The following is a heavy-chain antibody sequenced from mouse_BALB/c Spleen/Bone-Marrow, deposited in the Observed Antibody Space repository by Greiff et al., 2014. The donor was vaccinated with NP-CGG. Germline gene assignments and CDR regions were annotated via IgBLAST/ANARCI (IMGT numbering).Heavy chain of an antibody. Sequence: EVQLQESGAELVKPGASVKLSCTASGFNIKDTYMHWVKQRPEQGLEWIGRIDPANGNTKYDPKFQGKATITADTSSNTAYLQLSSLTSEDTGVYYCATYYYGSSWGFAYWGQGTLVTVSA. CDR2: IDPANGNT. D-gene: IGHD1-1*01. CDR1: GFNIKDTY. CDR3: ATYYYGSSWGFAY. V-gene: IGHV14-3*02. J-gene: IGHJ3*01.